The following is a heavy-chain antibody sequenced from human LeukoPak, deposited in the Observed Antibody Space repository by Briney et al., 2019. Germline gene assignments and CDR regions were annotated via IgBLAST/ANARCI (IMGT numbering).Heavy chain of an antibody. D-gene: IGHD2-21*02. V-gene: IGHV3-7*01. CDR2: IKQDGSEK. Sequence: PGGSLRLSCAASGFIFSNYWMSWVRQAPGKGLEWVAKIKQDGSEKYYVDSVKGRFTISRDNAKNSLFLQMNRLRAEDTAVYYCARTKFVVGTHFFCSFDYWGQGPLVTVSS. CDR3: ARTKFVVGTHFFCSFDY. J-gene: IGHJ4*02. CDR1: GFIFSNYW.